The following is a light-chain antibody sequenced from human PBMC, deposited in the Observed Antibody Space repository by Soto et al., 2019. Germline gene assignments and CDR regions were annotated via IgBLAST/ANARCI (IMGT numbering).Light chain of an antibody. CDR1: SSDVGGYNY. CDR2: EVR. V-gene: IGLV2-14*01. Sequence: QSALTQPAPVSGSPGQSITISCAGTSSDVGGYNYVSWYQQHAGKAPKLMIYEVRNRPSGVSNRFSGSKSGNTASLTISGLQPGDEADYYCSSYTTSSSYVFGTGTKVTVL. CDR3: SSYTTSSSYV. J-gene: IGLJ1*01.